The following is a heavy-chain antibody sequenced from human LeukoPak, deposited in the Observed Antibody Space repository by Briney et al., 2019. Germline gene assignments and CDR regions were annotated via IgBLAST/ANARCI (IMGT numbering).Heavy chain of an antibody. J-gene: IGHJ6*03. Sequence: GASVKVSCKASGGTFSSYAISWVRQAPGQWLEWMGGIIPIFGTANYAQKFQGRVTITADESTSTAYMELSSLRSEDTAVYYCASVRGYFTYYYYMDVWGKGTTVTVSS. D-gene: IGHD3-10*02. CDR3: ASVRGYFTYYYYMDV. CDR1: GGTFSSYA. V-gene: IGHV1-69*13. CDR2: IIPIFGTA.